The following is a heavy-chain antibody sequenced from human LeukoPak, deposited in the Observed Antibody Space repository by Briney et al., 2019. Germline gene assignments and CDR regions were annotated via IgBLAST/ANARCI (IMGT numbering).Heavy chain of an antibody. V-gene: IGHV1-2*04. D-gene: IGHD3-10*01. Sequence: ASVRVSCKASGYTFTAYYMHWVRQAPGQGLEWMGWINPNSGGTDYAQKFKGWVTLTRDTSINTTYMELSRLTSDVTAVYFCARGTPGSYFGYWGQGTLVTVTP. CDR3: ARGTPGSYFGY. CDR2: INPNSGGT. J-gene: IGHJ4*02. CDR1: GYTFTAYY.